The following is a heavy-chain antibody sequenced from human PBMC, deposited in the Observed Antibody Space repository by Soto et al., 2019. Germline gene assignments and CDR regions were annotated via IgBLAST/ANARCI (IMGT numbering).Heavy chain of an antibody. CDR1: GGTFSSYA. D-gene: IGHD1-1*01. Sequence: ASVKVSFKDSGGTFSSYAISWVRKAPGQGLEWMGGIIPIFGTANYAQKFQGRVTITADEYKSRAYMELSSLRSEDTAVYYCARDGRSYYYGMDVGGQGSTVTVSS. V-gene: IGHV1-69*13. CDR3: ARDGRSYYYGMDV. CDR2: IIPIFGTA. J-gene: IGHJ6*02.